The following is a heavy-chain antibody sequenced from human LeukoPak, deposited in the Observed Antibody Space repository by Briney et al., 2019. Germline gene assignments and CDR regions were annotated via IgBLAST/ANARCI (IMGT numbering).Heavy chain of an antibody. V-gene: IGHV3-48*03. Sequence: SGGSLRLSCAASGFTFSSYEMNWVRQAPGKGLEWVSYISSSGSTIYYADSVKGRFTISRDNAQYSLYLQMNSLRAEDTAVYYCVRDGYGSGYYYPSWDYWGQGTLVTVSS. CDR3: VRDGYGSGYYYPSWDY. D-gene: IGHD3-22*01. J-gene: IGHJ4*02. CDR2: ISSSGSTI. CDR1: GFTFSSYE.